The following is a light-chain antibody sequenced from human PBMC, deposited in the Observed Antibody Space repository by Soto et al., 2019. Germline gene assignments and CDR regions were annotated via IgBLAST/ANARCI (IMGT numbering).Light chain of an antibody. J-gene: IGKJ2*01. CDR2: AAS. Sequence: DIQMTQSPSSLSASVGDRVTITCRASQTINAYLNWYQQKPGKAPKLLIYAASSLQSGVPSRFSGSGSGTDFTLTISSLQPEDFATYYCQESYRTPRTFVQGTRLEI. CDR1: QTINAY. V-gene: IGKV1-39*01. CDR3: QESYRTPRT.